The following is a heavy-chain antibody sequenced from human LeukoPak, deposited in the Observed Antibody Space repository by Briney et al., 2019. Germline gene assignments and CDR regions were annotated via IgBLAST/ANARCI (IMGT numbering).Heavy chain of an antibody. J-gene: IGHJ4*02. CDR1: GFRFSDYD. D-gene: IGHD5-24*01. Sequence: GGSLRLSCAGSGFRFSDYDMHWTRQAPGKGLEWVSSISSSSSYIYYADSVKGRFTISRDNAKNSLYLQMNSLRAEDTAVYYCARSRDGYQTPDYWGQGTLVTVSS. V-gene: IGHV3-21*01. CDR2: ISSSSSYI. CDR3: ARSRDGYQTPDY.